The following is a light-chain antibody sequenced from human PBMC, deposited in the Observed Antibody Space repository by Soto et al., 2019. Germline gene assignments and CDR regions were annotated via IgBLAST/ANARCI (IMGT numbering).Light chain of an antibody. V-gene: IGKV1-5*01. Sequence: DIQMTQSPSTLSASTGDRVTITCRASHSISTWLAWYQQKPGRAPKSLIYDASILESGVPSRFSGSGSGTEFTLTISSLQPDDLATYYCQQYNSFSWTFGQGTKVEI. CDR3: QQYNSFSWT. CDR1: HSISTW. CDR2: DAS. J-gene: IGKJ1*01.